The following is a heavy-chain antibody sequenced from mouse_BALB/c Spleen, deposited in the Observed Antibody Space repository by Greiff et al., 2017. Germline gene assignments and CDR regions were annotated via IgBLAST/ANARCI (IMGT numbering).Heavy chain of an antibody. CDR2: INPGSGGT. Sequence: QVQLQQSGAELVRPGTSVKVSCKASGYAFTNYLIEWVKQRPGQGLEWIGVINPGSGGTNYNGKFKGKATLTADKSSSTAYMQLSSLTSDDSAVYFCARKNPDYWGQGTTLTVSS. V-gene: IGHV1-54*01. CDR3: ARKNPDY. CDR1: GYAFTNYL. J-gene: IGHJ2*01.